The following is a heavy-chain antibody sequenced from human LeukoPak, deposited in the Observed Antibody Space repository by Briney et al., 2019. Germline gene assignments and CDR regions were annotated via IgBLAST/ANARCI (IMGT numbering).Heavy chain of an antibody. J-gene: IGHJ3*02. CDR3: ARAEGENSSGFSDAFDI. V-gene: IGHV4-59*01. D-gene: IGHD6-19*01. CDR2: IYYSGST. Sequence: SSETLSLTCTVSGGSISSYYWSWIRQPPGKGLEWIGYIYYSGSTNYNPSLKSRVTISVDTSKNQFSLKLSSVTAADTAVYYCARAEGENSSGFSDAFDIWGQGTMVTVSS. CDR1: GGSISSYY.